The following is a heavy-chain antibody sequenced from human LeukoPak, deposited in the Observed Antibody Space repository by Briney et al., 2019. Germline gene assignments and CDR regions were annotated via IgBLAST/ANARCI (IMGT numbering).Heavy chain of an antibody. Sequence: GGSLRLSCAASGFTFSSYGMSWVRQAPGKGLEWVSAISGSGGSTYYADSVKGRFTISRDNSKNTLYLQMNSLRAEDTAVYYCAKGIDCGGDCHYYWGQGTLVTVSS. J-gene: IGHJ4*02. V-gene: IGHV3-23*01. CDR2: ISGSGGST. CDR3: AKGIDCGGDCHYY. D-gene: IGHD2-21*02. CDR1: GFTFSSYG.